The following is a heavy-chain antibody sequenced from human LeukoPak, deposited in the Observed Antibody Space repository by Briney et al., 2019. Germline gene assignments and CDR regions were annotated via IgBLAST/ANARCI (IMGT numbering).Heavy chain of an antibody. CDR2: IYTSGST. Sequence: PSETLSLTCTVSGGSISSATYYWNWIRQPAGKGLEWIGRIYTSGSTNYNPSLKSRVTISVDTSKNQFSLKLSSVTAADTAVYYCARGLWFGDENPPYFDYWGQGTLVTVSS. CDR3: ARGLWFGDENPPYFDY. CDR1: GGSISSATYY. V-gene: IGHV4-61*02. J-gene: IGHJ4*02. D-gene: IGHD3-10*01.